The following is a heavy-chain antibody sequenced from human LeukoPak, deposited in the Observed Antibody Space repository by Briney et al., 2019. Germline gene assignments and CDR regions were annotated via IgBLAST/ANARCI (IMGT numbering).Heavy chain of an antibody. CDR3: ARDLTPSRYSSSWNRFDY. J-gene: IGHJ4*02. V-gene: IGHV3-23*01. Sequence: GGSLRLSCAASGFTFSSHAMTWVRQAPGKGLEWVSVISGSGDNTDYADSVKGRFTISRDNSKNTLYLQMNSLRAEDTAVYYCARDLTPSRYSSSWNRFDYWGQGTLVTVSS. D-gene: IGHD6-13*01. CDR1: GFTFSSHA. CDR2: ISGSGDNT.